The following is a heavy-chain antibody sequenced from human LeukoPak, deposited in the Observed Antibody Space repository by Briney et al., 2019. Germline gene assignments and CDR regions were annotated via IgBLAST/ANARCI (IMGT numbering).Heavy chain of an antibody. V-gene: IGHV4-39*01. CDR2: IYYSGST. Sequence: SETLSLTCTVSGGSISSYYWSWIRQPPGKGLEWIGSIYYSGSTYYNPSLKSRVTISVDTSKNQFSLKLSSVTAADTAVYYCARTGAGYCTNGVCYPFDYWGQGTLVTVSS. CDR3: ARTGAGYCTNGVCYPFDY. D-gene: IGHD2-8*01. CDR1: GGSISSYY. J-gene: IGHJ4*02.